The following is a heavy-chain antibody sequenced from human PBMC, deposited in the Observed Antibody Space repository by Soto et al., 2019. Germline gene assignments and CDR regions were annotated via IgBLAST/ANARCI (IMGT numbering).Heavy chain of an antibody. CDR2: ISYDGSNK. J-gene: IGHJ4*02. CDR1: GFTFSSYG. CDR3: AKPLRPLGEQWLVPDDY. Sequence: QVQLVESGGGVVQPGRSLRLSCAASGFTFSSYGMHWVRQAPGKGLEWVAVISYDGSNKYYADSVKGRFTISRDNSKNTLYLQMNSLRAEDTAVYYCAKPLRPLGEQWLVPDDYWGQGTLVTVSS. D-gene: IGHD6-19*01. V-gene: IGHV3-30*18.